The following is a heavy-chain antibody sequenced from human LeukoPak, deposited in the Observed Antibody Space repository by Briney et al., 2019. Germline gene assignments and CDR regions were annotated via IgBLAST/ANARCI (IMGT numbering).Heavy chain of an antibody. V-gene: IGHV1-69*13. Sequence: ASVPVSSTASARTFRIYAIRWVGQAHGQGRAWMGGLIPIFGSATYAQQFQGRVTFTAAESTISADKALSSLKSEDTAVYYCAGPDYYGSRSYYKSCYYYGMGVWGKGTTVTVSS. D-gene: IGHD3-10*01. CDR2: LIPIFGSA. CDR1: ARTFRIYA. J-gene: IGHJ6*04. CDR3: AGPDYYGSRSYYKSCYYYGMGV.